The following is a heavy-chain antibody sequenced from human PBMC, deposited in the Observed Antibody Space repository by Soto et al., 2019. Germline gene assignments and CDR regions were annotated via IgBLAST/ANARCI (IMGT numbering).Heavy chain of an antibody. J-gene: IGHJ3*02. V-gene: IGHV1-18*04. CDR2: ISGYNAKT. CDR1: GYTFTNYG. Sequence: QVQLVQSGAEVKKPGASVKVSCKASGYTFTNYGIDWVRQAPGQGLEWMGWISGYNAKTNYAQKLQGRVTMTTDTSTNTAPMELRSLRSDDTAVYYCAREGDIVGLDAFDIWGQGTMVIVSS. D-gene: IGHD2-15*01. CDR3: AREGDIVGLDAFDI.